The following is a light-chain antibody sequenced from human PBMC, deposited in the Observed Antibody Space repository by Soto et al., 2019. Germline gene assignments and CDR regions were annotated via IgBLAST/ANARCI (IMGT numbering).Light chain of an antibody. Sequence: EIVLAQSPGTLSVSPGERATLSCRASQSVSSYLAWYQQKPGQAPRLLIYDASNRATGIPARFSGSGSGTDFTLTISSLEPEDFAVYYCQQRRRTFGQGTRLE. J-gene: IGKJ5*01. V-gene: IGKV3-11*01. CDR3: QQRRRT. CDR2: DAS. CDR1: QSVSSY.